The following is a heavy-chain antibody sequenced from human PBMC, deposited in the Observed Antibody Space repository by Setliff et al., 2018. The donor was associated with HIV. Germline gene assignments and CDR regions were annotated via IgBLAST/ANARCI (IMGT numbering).Heavy chain of an antibody. D-gene: IGHD4-17*01. CDR2: INTNNGNP. Sequence: VKVSCKASGYTFTDYGINWVRQAPGQGLEWMGWINTNNGNPMYAQGFTGRFVFSSDTSVRTAYLQIVGLKTEDTAVYFCARDDYANTDLDVWGPGTLVTSPQ. J-gene: IGHJ4*02. CDR3: ARDDYANTDLDV. V-gene: IGHV7-4-1*01. CDR1: GYTFTDYG.